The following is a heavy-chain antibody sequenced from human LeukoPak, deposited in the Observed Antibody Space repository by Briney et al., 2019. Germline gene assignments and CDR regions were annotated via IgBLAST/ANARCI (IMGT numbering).Heavy chain of an antibody. Sequence: SGGSLRLSCAGSGFTFSNYSINWVRQAPGKGLEWVSSISPSSHYIYYADSVRGRFTISRDNSKKTVYLQMNSLRAEDTAVYYCAKDRAIDYWGQGTLVTVSS. CDR1: GFTFSNYS. CDR3: AKDRAIDY. J-gene: IGHJ4*02. V-gene: IGHV3-21*01. CDR2: ISPSSHYI.